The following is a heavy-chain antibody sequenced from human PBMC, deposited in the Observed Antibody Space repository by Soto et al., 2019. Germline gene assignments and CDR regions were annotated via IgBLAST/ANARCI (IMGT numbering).Heavy chain of an antibody. Sequence: QVQLQESGPGLLKPSETLSLTCTVSGGSVSRGSYHWGWIRQPPGKGLEWIGYIYHSGSTNYNPSLKSRVTISVDTSKHQFALSLTSVTAADTAVYYCARLSVAWFDPWGQGTLVTVAS. V-gene: IGHV4-61*01. J-gene: IGHJ5*02. CDR1: GGSVSRGSYH. CDR3: ARLSVAWFDP. CDR2: IYHSGST. D-gene: IGHD6-19*01.